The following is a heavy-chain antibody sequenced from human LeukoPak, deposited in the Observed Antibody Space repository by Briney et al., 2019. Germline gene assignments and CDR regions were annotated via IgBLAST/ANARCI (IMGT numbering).Heavy chain of an antibody. D-gene: IGHD6-19*01. V-gene: IGHV3-23*01. Sequence: GGSLRLSCAASGFAFSKYAMSWVRQAPGKGLEWISAISAGGGSTYYADSVKGQCTPSRDNPKNTVFLQMTFLGAEDTAVYYCATGRSGWYDYFDYWGQGTLVTVSS. CDR3: ATGRSGWYDYFDY. CDR2: ISAGGGST. J-gene: IGHJ4*02. CDR1: GFAFSKYA.